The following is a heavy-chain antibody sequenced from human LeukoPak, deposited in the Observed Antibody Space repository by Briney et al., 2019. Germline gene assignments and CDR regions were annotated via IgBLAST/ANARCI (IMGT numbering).Heavy chain of an antibody. CDR3: AKTAMGDFDY. CDR1: GFMFSSYG. D-gene: IGHD5-18*01. CDR2: ISSSSSYI. V-gene: IGHV3-21*01. J-gene: IGHJ4*02. Sequence: GGSLRLSCAASGFMFSSYGMNWVRQAPGKGLEWVSPISSSSSYIYYADSVKGRFTISRDNAKNSLYLQMNSLRAEDTAVYYCAKTAMGDFDYWGQGTLVTVSS.